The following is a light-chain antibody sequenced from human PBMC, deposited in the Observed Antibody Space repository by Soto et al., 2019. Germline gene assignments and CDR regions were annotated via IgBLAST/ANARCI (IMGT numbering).Light chain of an antibody. J-gene: IGLJ1*01. Sequence: QSALTQPRSVSGSPGQSVTISCTGTSSDVGGYNFVSWYQQLPGKAPKFMIYDVSKRPSGVPDRFSGSKSGNTASLTISGLQAEDEADYYCCSYAGTHTYVFGTGTKGTVL. CDR2: DVS. CDR1: SSDVGGYNF. CDR3: CSYAGTHTYV. V-gene: IGLV2-11*01.